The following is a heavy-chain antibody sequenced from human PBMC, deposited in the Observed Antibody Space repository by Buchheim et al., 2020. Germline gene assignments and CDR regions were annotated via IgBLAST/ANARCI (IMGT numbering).Heavy chain of an antibody. V-gene: IGHV3-30*03. J-gene: IGHJ3*02. Sequence: VQLVESGGGLVKPGGSLRLSCAASGFTFKAYDIHWVRQAPGKGLEWVALISFDGNSKYYGDSVKGRFTISRDNSKDTLFLQMDSLRAEDTAVYYCATKGGYAYGDDAFDIWGQGT. CDR2: ISFDGNSK. CDR1: GFTFKAYD. D-gene: IGHD5-18*01. CDR3: ATKGGYAYGDDAFDI.